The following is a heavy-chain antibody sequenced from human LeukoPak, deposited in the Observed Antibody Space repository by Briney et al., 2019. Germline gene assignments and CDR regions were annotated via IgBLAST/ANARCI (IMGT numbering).Heavy chain of an antibody. CDR1: GGSISSSSYY. CDR2: IYYSGGT. D-gene: IGHD6-13*01. Sequence: SEILSLTCTVSGGSISSSSYYWGWIRQPPGKGLEWIGTIYYSGGTYYSPSLKSRVTISVDTSKNQFSLKLSSVSAADTAVYYCATSYSTSWPEIDYWGHGTLVTVSP. V-gene: IGHV4-39*01. CDR3: ATSYSTSWPEIDY. J-gene: IGHJ4*01.